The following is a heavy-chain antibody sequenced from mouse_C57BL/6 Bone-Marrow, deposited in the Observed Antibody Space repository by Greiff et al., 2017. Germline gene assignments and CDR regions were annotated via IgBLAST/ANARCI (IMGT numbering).Heavy chain of an antibody. Sequence: VKLMESGPGLVAPSQSLSITCTVSGFSLTSYAISWVRQPPGKGLEWLGVIWTGGGTNYNSALKSRLSISKDNSKSQVFLKMNSLQTDDTARYYCARTTVVAPRWYFDVWGTGTTVTVSS. CDR1: GFSLTSYA. D-gene: IGHD1-1*01. J-gene: IGHJ1*03. CDR3: ARTTVVAPRWYFDV. CDR2: IWTGGGT. V-gene: IGHV2-9-1*01.